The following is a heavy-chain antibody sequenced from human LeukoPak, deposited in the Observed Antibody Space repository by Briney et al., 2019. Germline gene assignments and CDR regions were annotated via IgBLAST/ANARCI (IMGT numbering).Heavy chain of an antibody. Sequence: GGSLRLSCAASGFVFRSFSMTWVRQAPGKGLEWVASISSTSNHKYHADSVKGRFTISRDNDEDSLYLQMNSLRAEDTALYYCATRVTADSYDASDIWGQGTMVTVSS. D-gene: IGHD6-25*01. CDR3: ATRVTADSYDASDI. CDR1: GFVFRSFS. V-gene: IGHV3-21*06. J-gene: IGHJ3*02. CDR2: ISSTSNHK.